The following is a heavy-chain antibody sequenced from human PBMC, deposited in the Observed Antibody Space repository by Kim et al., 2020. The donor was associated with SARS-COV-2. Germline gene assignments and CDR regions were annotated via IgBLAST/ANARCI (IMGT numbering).Heavy chain of an antibody. CDR1: GGSISSYY. CDR2: IDYSGST. D-gene: IGHD3-10*01. V-gene: IGHV4-59*01. J-gene: IGHJ4*02. Sequence: SETLSLTCTVSGGSISSYYWSWIRQPPGKGLEWIGYIDYSGSTNYNPSLKSRVTISVDTSKNQFSLKLSSVTAADTAAYYCARAQLWFGELTPTGLDYWGQGTLVTVSS. CDR3: ARAQLWFGELTPTGLDY.